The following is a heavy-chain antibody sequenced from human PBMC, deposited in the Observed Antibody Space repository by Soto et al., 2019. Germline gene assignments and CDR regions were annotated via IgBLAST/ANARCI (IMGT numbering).Heavy chain of an antibody. Sequence: PGGSLRLSCAASGFTFSDHQMDWVRQAPGKGLEWVGRSRNKANSYTTEYAASVKGRFTISRDDSKNSLYLQMKSLKIEDTAVYSCARVVGAPNWFDPWGQGTLVTVSS. CDR2: SRNKANSYTT. D-gene: IGHD1-26*01. CDR1: GFTFSDHQ. V-gene: IGHV3-72*01. CDR3: ARVVGAPNWFDP. J-gene: IGHJ5*02.